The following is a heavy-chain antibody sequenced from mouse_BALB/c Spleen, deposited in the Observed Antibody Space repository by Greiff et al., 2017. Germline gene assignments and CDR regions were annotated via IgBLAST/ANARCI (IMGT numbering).Heavy chain of an antibody. CDR1: GYSITSDYA. J-gene: IGHJ2*01. D-gene: IGHD2-2*01. V-gene: IGHV3-2*02. CDR2: ISYSGST. Sequence: EVKLMESGPGLVKPSQSLSLTCTVTGYSITSDYAWNWIRQFPGNKLEWMGYISYSGSTSYNPSLKSRISITRDTSKNQFFLQLNSVTTEDTATYYCARLSGYENYFDYWGQGTTLTVSS. CDR3: ARLSGYENYFDY.